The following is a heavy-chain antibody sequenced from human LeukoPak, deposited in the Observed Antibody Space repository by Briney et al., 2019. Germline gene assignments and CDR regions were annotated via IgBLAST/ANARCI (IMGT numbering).Heavy chain of an antibody. V-gene: IGHV1-69*05. CDR3: ARGDSSGYSSFDY. CDR1: GGTFSSYA. J-gene: IGHJ4*02. Sequence: SVKVSCKASGGTFSSYAISWVRQAPGQGLEWMGGIIPIFGTANYAQKFQGRATITTDESTSTAYMELSSLRSEDTAVYYCARGDSSGYSSFDYWGQGTLVTVSS. CDR2: IIPIFGTA. D-gene: IGHD3-22*01.